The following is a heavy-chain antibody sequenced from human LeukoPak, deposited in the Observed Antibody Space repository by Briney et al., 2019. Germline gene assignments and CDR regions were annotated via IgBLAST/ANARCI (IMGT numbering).Heavy chain of an antibody. D-gene: IGHD6-13*01. Sequence: ASVKVSCKASGYTFISYGIGWVRQAPGQGLEWMGWISGYNGNTDYAQKFQGRVTMTTDTSTSTAYMELRSLRSDDTAVYYCVRDEQLLPKWFDRWGQGTLVTVSS. J-gene: IGHJ5*02. CDR3: VRDEQLLPKWFDR. CDR1: GYTFISYG. CDR2: ISGYNGNT. V-gene: IGHV1-18*01.